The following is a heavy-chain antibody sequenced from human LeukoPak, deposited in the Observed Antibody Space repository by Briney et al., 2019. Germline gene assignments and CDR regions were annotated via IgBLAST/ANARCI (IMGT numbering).Heavy chain of an antibody. V-gene: IGHV1-3*01. CDR3: ARESQEGAFDY. J-gene: IGHJ4*02. CDR2: INAGNGNT. CDR1: GYTFTSYA. Sequence: GASVKVSCKASGYTFTSYAMHWVRQAPGQRLEWMGWINAGNGNTKYSQKFQGRVTITRDTSASTAYMVLSSLRSEDTAVYYCARESQEGAFDYWGQGTLVTVSS.